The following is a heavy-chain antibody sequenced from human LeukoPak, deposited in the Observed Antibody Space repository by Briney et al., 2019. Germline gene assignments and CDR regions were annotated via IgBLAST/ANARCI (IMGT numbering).Heavy chain of an antibody. CDR1: GGSFSGYY. V-gene: IGHV4-34*01. CDR3: ARDLVGIGNSFDY. Sequence: SETLSLTCAVYGGSFSGYYWSWIRQPPGKGLEWIGEINHSGSTNYNPSLKSRVTISVDTSKNQFSLKLSSVTAADTAVYYCARDLVGIGNSFDYWGQGTLVTVSS. J-gene: IGHJ4*02. D-gene: IGHD1-26*01. CDR2: INHSGST.